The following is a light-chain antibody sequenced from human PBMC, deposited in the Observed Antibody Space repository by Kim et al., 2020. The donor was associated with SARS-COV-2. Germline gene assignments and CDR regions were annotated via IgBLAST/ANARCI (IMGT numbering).Light chain of an antibody. J-gene: IGKJ1*01. CDR3: QQYGTYSGWT. CDR2: KAS. Sequence: DIQMTQSPSTLSPSVGDRVTITCRASQSIDSWLAWYQQKAGKAPKLLIYKASILEKGVPSRFSGSGSGTEFTLTISSLQPDDFATYYCQQYGTYSGWTFGQGTKVDIK. V-gene: IGKV1-5*03. CDR1: QSIDSW.